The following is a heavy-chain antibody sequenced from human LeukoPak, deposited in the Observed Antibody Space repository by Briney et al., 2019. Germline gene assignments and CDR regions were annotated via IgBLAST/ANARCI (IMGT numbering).Heavy chain of an antibody. D-gene: IGHD6-13*01. CDR1: GFTFSSYA. CDR2: ISGSGGST. J-gene: IGHJ4*02. Sequence: PGGSLRLSCAASGFTFSSYAMSWVRQAPGKGLEWVSAISGSGGSTYYADSVKGRLTISRDNSKNTLYLQMNCLRAEDTAVYYCAKGHSSSWYNYFDYWGQGTLVTVSS. V-gene: IGHV3-23*01. CDR3: AKGHSSSWYNYFDY.